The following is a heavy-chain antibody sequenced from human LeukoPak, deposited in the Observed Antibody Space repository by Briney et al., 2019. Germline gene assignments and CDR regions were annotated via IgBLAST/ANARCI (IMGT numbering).Heavy chain of an antibody. Sequence: GGSLRPSCAASGFTFSSYAMSWVRQAPGKGLEWVSAISGSGGSTYYADSVKGRFTISRDNSKNSLYLQMNSLRAEDTAVYYCARTSSGGSCYLDYWGQGTLVTVTS. CDR1: GFTFSSYA. CDR3: ARTSSGGSCYLDY. CDR2: ISGSGGST. V-gene: IGHV3-23*01. J-gene: IGHJ4*02. D-gene: IGHD2-15*01.